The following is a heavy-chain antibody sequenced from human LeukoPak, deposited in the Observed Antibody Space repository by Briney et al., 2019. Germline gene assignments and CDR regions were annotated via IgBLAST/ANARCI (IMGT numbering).Heavy chain of an antibody. CDR1: GFTFSSYW. CDR2: INSDGSIT. Sequence: PGGSLRLSCAASGFTFSSYWMHWVRQAPGKGLVWVSRINSDGSITSYADSVKGRFTISRDNAKNSLYLHMNSLRAEDTAVYYCARGPRGYYYYYMDVWGKGTTVTVSS. V-gene: IGHV3-74*01. D-gene: IGHD3-10*01. J-gene: IGHJ6*03. CDR3: ARGPRGYYYYYMDV.